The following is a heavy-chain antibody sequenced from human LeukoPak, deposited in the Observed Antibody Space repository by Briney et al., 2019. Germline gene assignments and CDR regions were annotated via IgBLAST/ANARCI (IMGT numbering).Heavy chain of an antibody. CDR1: GFTFNYAW. J-gene: IGHJ6*02. Sequence: RGSLRLSCAASGFTFNYAWMSWVRQVPGKGLEWVGRTVSEIDGGTTDYAAPVKGRFTISRDDSKSTLYLQMNSLKIEDTAVYYCTTDEDWNYARKDVWGQGATVIVSS. D-gene: IGHD1-7*01. CDR2: TVSEIDGGTT. CDR3: TTDEDWNYARKDV. V-gene: IGHV3-15*04.